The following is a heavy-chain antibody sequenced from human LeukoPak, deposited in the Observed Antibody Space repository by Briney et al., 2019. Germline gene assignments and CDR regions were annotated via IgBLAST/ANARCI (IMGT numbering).Heavy chain of an antibody. V-gene: IGHV3-30-3*01. CDR1: GFTFSSYA. J-gene: IGHJ4*02. Sequence: PGGSLRLSSAASGFTFSSYAMHWVRQAPGKGLEWVAVISYDGSNKYYADSVKGRFTISRDNSKNTLYLQMNSLRAEDTAVYYCARDSGWLQQGVFDYWGQGTLVTVSS. D-gene: IGHD5-24*01. CDR2: ISYDGSNK. CDR3: ARDSGWLQQGVFDY.